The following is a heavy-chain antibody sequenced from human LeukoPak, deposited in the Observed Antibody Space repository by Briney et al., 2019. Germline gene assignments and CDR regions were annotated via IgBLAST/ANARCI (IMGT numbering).Heavy chain of an antibody. J-gene: IGHJ4*02. Sequence: GGSLGLSCAGSGFTFCNHALSWGRQAPGEGVEWVSAISGSGDSTYYADSVKGRFTISRDSSMETLYLQMNSLRAEDTATYFCAKRLSFGVAIGDFDYWGQGTLVTVSS. D-gene: IGHD3-3*01. CDR1: GFTFCNHA. V-gene: IGHV3-23*01. CDR2: ISGSGDST. CDR3: AKRLSFGVAIGDFDY.